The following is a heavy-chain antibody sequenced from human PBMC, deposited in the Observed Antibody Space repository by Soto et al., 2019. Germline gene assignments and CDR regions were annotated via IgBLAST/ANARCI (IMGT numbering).Heavy chain of an antibody. CDR3: ARKPYGVSHFDY. V-gene: IGHV4-4*02. D-gene: IGHD4-17*01. CDR2: IYHSGST. Sequence: SETLSLTCAVSGGSISSSNWWSWVHQPPGTRMELSGEIYHSGSTNYYPSLKSRVTISVDKSKNQFSLNLSSVTAADTAVYYCARKPYGVSHFDYWGQRTLVTVSS. J-gene: IGHJ4*02. CDR1: GGSISSSNW.